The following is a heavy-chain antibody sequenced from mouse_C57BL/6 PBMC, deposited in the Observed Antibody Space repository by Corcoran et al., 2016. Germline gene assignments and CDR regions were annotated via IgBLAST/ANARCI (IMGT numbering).Heavy chain of an antibody. Sequence: QVQLQQSGAELVKPGASVKISCKASGYAFSSYWMNWVKQRPGKGLEWIGQIYPGDGDTNYNGKFKGKATLTADKSSSTAYMQLSSLTSEDSAVYFCARNNYGSSYGWYFDVWGTGTTVTVSS. J-gene: IGHJ1*03. D-gene: IGHD1-1*01. CDR2: IYPGDGDT. V-gene: IGHV1-80*01. CDR3: ARNNYGSSYGWYFDV. CDR1: GYAFSSYW.